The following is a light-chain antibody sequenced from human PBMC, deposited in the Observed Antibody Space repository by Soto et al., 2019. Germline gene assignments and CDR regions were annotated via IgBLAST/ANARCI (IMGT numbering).Light chain of an antibody. CDR2: SNN. J-gene: IGLJ2*01. Sequence: VLTQPPSASGTPGQSVTISCSGSSSNIGSNYVYWYQQLPGRAPKLLIYSNNQRPSGVPDRVSAAKSGTSASLAIRGLRSEDEAYYYCAAWDDTLSGLAVFGGGTKVTVL. CDR3: AAWDDTLSGLAV. CDR1: SSNIGSNY. V-gene: IGLV1-47*02.